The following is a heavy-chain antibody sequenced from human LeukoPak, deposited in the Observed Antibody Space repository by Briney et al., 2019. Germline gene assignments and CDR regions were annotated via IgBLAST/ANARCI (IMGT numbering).Heavy chain of an antibody. V-gene: IGHV3-23*01. D-gene: IGHD6-13*01. J-gene: IGHJ4*02. Sequence: PGRSLRLSCAASGFTFSSYAMSWVRQAPGKGLEWVSAISGSGGSTYYADSVKGRFTISRDNSKNTLCLQMNSLRAEDTAVYYCAKAEQQLVLGYWGQGTLVTVSS. CDR2: ISGSGGST. CDR1: GFTFSSYA. CDR3: AKAEQQLVLGY.